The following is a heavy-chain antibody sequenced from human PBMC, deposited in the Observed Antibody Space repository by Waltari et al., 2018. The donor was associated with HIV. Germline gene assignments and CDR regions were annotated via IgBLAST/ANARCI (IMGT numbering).Heavy chain of an antibody. CDR1: GFAVFNNY. Sequence: EVQLVESGGGLIQPGGSLRLACAAAGFAVFNNYLSWFRQAPGKGLEWVSLIYSNATTYYADSVKGRFTISRDNSKNTLYLQMNSLRADDTAVYFCATVLVRTSWVITTAPFDYWGQGTLVTVSS. D-gene: IGHD3-22*01. CDR2: IYSNATT. CDR3: ATVLVRTSWVITTAPFDY. V-gene: IGHV3-53*01. J-gene: IGHJ4*02.